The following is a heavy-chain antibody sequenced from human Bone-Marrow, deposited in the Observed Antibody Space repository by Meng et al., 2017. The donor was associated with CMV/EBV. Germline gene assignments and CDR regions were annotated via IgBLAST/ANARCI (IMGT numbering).Heavy chain of an antibody. Sequence: ACKASGYTFTGYYMHWVRQAPGQGLEWMGWINPNSGGTNYAQKFQGRVTMTRDTSISTAYMELSRLRSDDTAVYYCARSLSGDGLNYWGQGTLVTVSS. CDR1: GYTFTGYY. V-gene: IGHV1-2*02. CDR3: ARSLSGDGLNY. D-gene: IGHD7-27*01. CDR2: INPNSGGT. J-gene: IGHJ4*02.